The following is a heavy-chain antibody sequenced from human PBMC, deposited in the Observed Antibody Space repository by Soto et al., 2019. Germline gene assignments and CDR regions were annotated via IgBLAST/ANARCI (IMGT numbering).Heavy chain of an antibody. J-gene: IGHJ1*01. Sequence: GGSLRLSCAASGFTFDDYAMHWVRQAPGKGLEWVSLISEDGGSTYYADSVKGRFTISRDNSKNSLYLQMNSMRTEDTALYYCAKDMNPTTVTTNFQHWGQGTLVTVSS. CDR3: AKDMNPTTVTTNFQH. V-gene: IGHV3-43*02. D-gene: IGHD4-17*01. CDR1: GFTFDDYA. CDR2: ISEDGGST.